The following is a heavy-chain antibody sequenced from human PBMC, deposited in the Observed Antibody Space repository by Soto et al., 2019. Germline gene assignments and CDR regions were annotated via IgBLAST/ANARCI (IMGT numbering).Heavy chain of an antibody. V-gene: IGHV1-46*01. CDR1: GYSFTSYY. Sequence: QVQLVQSGAEVKKPGASVNVSCKASGYSFTSYYMNWLRQAPGQGLEWVGMIDPNVDSTNYAQIFKDRGTITRDTSTSTVYRELSSLRSEDTAVYYCARGRYSKSSSLGYWGQGSLVTVSS. D-gene: IGHD6-6*01. CDR2: IDPNVDST. CDR3: ARGRYSKSSSLGY. J-gene: IGHJ4*02.